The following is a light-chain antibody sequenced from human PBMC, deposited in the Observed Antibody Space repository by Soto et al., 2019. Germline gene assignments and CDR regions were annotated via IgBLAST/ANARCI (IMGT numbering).Light chain of an antibody. V-gene: IGKV1-12*01. CDR1: QDISNW. Sequence: DIQMPQSPSSVSAAVGDRVTISCRASQDISNWLAWYQQKPGEAPKFLIYAASNLQSGVPSKFSVSGSGTDFTLTISSLKPSDFAVYYCQQARRFPITFGHGTRLEIK. CDR2: AAS. CDR3: QQARRFPIT. J-gene: IGKJ5*01.